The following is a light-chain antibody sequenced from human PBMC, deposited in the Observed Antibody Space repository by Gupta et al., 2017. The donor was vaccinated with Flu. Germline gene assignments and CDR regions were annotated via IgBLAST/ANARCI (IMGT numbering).Light chain of an antibody. J-gene: IGLJ3*02. Sequence: SYTLTQPPSVSVSPGQTARISCSGDELPKQYSYWYQQRPGQAPVLLIYKDTGRPAGIPGRFSGSRAGTAVRVTINGVQEEDEADYYCQSADSSDTWVFGGGT. V-gene: IGLV3-25*02. CDR3: QSADSSDTWV. CDR2: KDT. CDR1: ELPKQY.